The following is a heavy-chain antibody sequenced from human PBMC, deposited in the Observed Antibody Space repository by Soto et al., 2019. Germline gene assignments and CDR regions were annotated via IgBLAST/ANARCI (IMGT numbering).Heavy chain of an antibody. CDR1: GYNFSDYY. D-gene: IGHD2-8*02. J-gene: IGHJ5*02. V-gene: IGHV1-2*02. Sequence: QVQLVQSAAEVKKPGASVKVSCKASGYNFSDYYIHCVRQAPGQGLEWLGWVSPKSGGTNYAQKVKGRVTMTRDTSSNKVYMDLSGRKSDDTAVFYCAREISGGGTLNWFDPWGQGTLVTVSS. CDR3: AREISGGGTLNWFDP. CDR2: VSPKSGGT.